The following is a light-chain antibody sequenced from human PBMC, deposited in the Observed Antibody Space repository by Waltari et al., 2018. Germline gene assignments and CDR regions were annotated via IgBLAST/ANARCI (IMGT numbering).Light chain of an antibody. J-gene: IGLJ3*02. Sequence: QSALTQPASASGSPGQSITISCTGTSSDVGSYNLVAWYQQHAGKAPKPMISEGSERPSGVSNRFSGSKSGNTASLTISGLQAEDEADYYCCSYAGSKTWVFGGGTKLTVL. CDR3: CSYAGSKTWV. V-gene: IGLV2-23*01. CDR2: EGS. CDR1: SSDVGSYNL.